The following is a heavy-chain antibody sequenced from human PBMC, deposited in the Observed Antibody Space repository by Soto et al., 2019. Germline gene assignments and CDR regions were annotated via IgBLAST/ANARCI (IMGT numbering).Heavy chain of an antibody. CDR3: ARTHTFDSSGYCFDY. V-gene: IGHV3-33*01. CDR2: IWYDGSNK. J-gene: IGHJ4*02. CDR1: GFTFSIYG. D-gene: IGHD3-22*01. Sequence: PGGSLRLSCAASGFTFSIYGMHWVRHAPGKGLEWVAVIWYDGSNKYYADSVKGRFTISRDNSKNTPYLQMNSLRAEDTAVYYCARTHTFDSSGYCFDYWGQGTLVTVSS.